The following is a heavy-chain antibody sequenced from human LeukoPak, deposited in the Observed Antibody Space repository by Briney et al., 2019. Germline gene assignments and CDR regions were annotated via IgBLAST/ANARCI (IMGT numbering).Heavy chain of an antibody. CDR3: VSSTGQQLIPYDY. CDR1: GFTFSSYA. V-gene: IGHV3-23*01. J-gene: IGHJ4*02. CDR2: ISGSGGST. Sequence: GASLRLSCAASGFTFSSYAMSWVRQAPGKGLEWVSAISGSGGSTYYADSVKGRFTISRDNSKNTLYLQMNSLRAEDTAVYYCVSSTGQQLIPYDYWGQGTHVAVSS. D-gene: IGHD6-13*01.